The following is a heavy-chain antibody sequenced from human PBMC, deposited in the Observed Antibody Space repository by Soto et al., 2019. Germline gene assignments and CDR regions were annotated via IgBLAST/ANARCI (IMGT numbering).Heavy chain of an antibody. D-gene: IGHD2-2*01. Sequence: PSETLSLTCTVSGGSISSYYWSWIRQPPGKGLEWIGYIYYSGFTYYNPSLKSRVTISVDTSKNQFSLKLSSVTAADTAVYYCARVPDRWGQGTLVTVSS. CDR1: GGSISSYY. J-gene: IGHJ5*02. CDR3: ARVPDR. V-gene: IGHV4-59*06. CDR2: IYYSGFT.